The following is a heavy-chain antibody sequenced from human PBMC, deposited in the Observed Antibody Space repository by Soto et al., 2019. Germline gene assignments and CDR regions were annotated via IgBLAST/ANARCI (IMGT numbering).Heavy chain of an antibody. CDR1: GYSFTSYW. CDR3: ATSYYDFWSGYVNGMDV. D-gene: IGHD3-3*01. CDR2: IYPGDSDT. J-gene: IGHJ6*02. Sequence: GESLKISCKGSGYSFTSYWIGWVRQVPGKGLEWMGIIYPGDSDTRYSPSFQGQVTISADKSISTAYLQWSSLKASDTAMYYCATSYYDFWSGYVNGMDVWGQGTTVTVSS. V-gene: IGHV5-51*01.